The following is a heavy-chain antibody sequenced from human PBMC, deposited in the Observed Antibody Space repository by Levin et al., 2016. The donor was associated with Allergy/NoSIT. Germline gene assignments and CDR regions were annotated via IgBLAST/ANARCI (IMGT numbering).Heavy chain of an antibody. CDR1: GGSISSSNW. CDR2: IYHSGST. Sequence: SETLSLTCAVSGGSISSSNWWSWVRQPPGKGLEWIGEIYHSGSTNYNPSLKSRVTISVDKSKNQFSLKLSSVTAADTAVYYCASGGAAGGRWVDVYYYGMDVWGQGTTVTVSS. V-gene: IGHV4-4*02. D-gene: IGHD6-13*01. J-gene: IGHJ6*02. CDR3: ASGGAAGGRWVDVYYYGMDV.